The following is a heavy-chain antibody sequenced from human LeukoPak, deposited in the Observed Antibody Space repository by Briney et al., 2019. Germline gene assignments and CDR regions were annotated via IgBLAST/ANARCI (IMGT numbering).Heavy chain of an antibody. Sequence: GGSLRLSCAASGFSFSTYAMHWVRRTPGKGLEWVSLISYDAYNKYDADSVKGRFTISRDNSKNTLYLQMNSLRAEDTAVYYCAREKRSTTMGYFDYWGQGTLVTVSS. CDR2: ISYDAYNK. CDR3: AREKRSTTMGYFDY. CDR1: GFSFSTYA. V-gene: IGHV3-30-3*01. J-gene: IGHJ4*02. D-gene: IGHD1-1*01.